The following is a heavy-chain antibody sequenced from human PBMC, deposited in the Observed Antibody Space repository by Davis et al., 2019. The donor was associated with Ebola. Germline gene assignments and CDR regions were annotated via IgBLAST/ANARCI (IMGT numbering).Heavy chain of an antibody. Sequence: MPSETLSLTCTVSGGSMTGYYWSWIRQAPGKGLEWLAYIYYSGSTNYNPYLKSRVTISVDTSKNQFSVKLNSVPAADTAVYYCARRDTALDPDAFDIWGQGTLVTVSS. CDR2: IYYSGST. V-gene: IGHV4-59*01. CDR3: ARRDTALDPDAFDI. D-gene: IGHD5-18*01. J-gene: IGHJ3*02. CDR1: GGSMTGYY.